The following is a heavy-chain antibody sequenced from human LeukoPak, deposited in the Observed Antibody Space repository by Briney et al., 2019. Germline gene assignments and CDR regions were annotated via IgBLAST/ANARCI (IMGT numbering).Heavy chain of an antibody. J-gene: IGHJ4*02. V-gene: IGHV4-39*07. Sequence: SETLSLTCTVSGGSISSSSYYWGWIRQPPGKGLEWIGSIYYSGSTYYNPSLKSRVTISVDTSKNQFSLKLSSVTAADTAVYYCARVFSSGSNSIDYWGQGTLVTVSS. CDR2: IYYSGST. D-gene: IGHD1-26*01. CDR3: ARVFSSGSNSIDY. CDR1: GGSISSSSYY.